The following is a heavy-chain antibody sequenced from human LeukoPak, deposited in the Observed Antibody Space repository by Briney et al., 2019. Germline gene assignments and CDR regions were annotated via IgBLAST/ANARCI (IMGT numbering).Heavy chain of an antibody. CDR1: GFTFSSYS. J-gene: IGHJ4*02. Sequence: GGSLRLSCAASGFTFSSYSMDWVRQAPGKGLEWVSYISSSSSPIYYADSVKGRFAISRDNAKNSLYLQMNSLRAEDTAVYYCAKFAALLHFDYWGQGTLVTVSS. D-gene: IGHD6-6*01. CDR3: AKFAALLHFDY. CDR2: ISSSSSPI. V-gene: IGHV3-48*01.